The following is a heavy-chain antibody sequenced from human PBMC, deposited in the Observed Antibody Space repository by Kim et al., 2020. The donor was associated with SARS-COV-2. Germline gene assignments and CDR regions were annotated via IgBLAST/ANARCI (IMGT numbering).Heavy chain of an antibody. Sequence: SRPPFQGQVTISAAKSISTAYLQWSSLKASDTAMYYCARLVGQWLVSIDYWGQGTLVTVSS. J-gene: IGHJ4*02. CDR3: ARLVGQWLVSIDY. V-gene: IGHV5-51*01. D-gene: IGHD6-19*01.